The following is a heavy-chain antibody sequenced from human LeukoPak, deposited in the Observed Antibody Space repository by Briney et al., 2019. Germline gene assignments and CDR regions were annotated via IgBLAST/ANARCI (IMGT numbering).Heavy chain of an antibody. CDR3: ARDLYSSNWFDY. Sequence: GGSLRLSCAASGFTFSSYSMIWVRQAPGKGLEWVSSISSRSNYIYYVDSVKGRFTISRDNAKNSLYLQMNSLRAEDTAVYYCARDLYSSNWFDYWGQGTLVTVSS. CDR2: ISSRSNYI. J-gene: IGHJ4*02. CDR1: GFTFSSYS. D-gene: IGHD6-13*01. V-gene: IGHV3-21*01.